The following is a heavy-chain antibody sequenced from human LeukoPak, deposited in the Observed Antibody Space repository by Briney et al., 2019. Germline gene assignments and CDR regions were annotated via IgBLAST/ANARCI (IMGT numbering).Heavy chain of an antibody. V-gene: IGHV3-30-3*01. Sequence: PGRSLRLSCAASGFTFSSYAMHWVRQAPGKGLEWVAVISYDGSNKYYADSVKGRFTISRDNSKNTLYLQMNSLRAEDTAVYYCACEYSSSWFDYWGQGTLVTVSS. CDR2: ISYDGSNK. D-gene: IGHD6-13*01. CDR3: ACEYSSSWFDY. J-gene: IGHJ4*02. CDR1: GFTFSSYA.